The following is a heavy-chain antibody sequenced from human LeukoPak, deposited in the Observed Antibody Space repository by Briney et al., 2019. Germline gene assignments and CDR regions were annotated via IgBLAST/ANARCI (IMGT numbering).Heavy chain of an antibody. Sequence: ASVKVSCKASGYTFTDYYVHWVRQAPGQGLEWMGRINLNNGGTSYAQKFQGRVTMTRDTSISTAYMELSRLRSDDTAVYYCARGDTMIVVVTNYYYGMDVWGQGTTVTVSS. D-gene: IGHD3-22*01. CDR3: ARGDTMIVVVTNYYYGMDV. CDR2: INLNNGGT. V-gene: IGHV1-2*06. CDR1: GYTFTDYY. J-gene: IGHJ6*02.